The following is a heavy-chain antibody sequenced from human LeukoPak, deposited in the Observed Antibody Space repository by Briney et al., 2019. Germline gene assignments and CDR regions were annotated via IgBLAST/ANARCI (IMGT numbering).Heavy chain of an antibody. CDR3: ARANYYDNSGYSRGAFDI. Sequence: SETLSLTCTVSGDSITSSSYYWGWIRQSPGEGLAWIGSIFYTGRTYSNPSLRSRVSISVDTSTNQFSLKLTSVTAADTALYYCARANYYDNSGYSRGAFDIWGPGTMVTVSS. J-gene: IGHJ3*02. V-gene: IGHV4-39*07. CDR1: GDSITSSSYY. CDR2: IFYTGRT. D-gene: IGHD3-22*01.